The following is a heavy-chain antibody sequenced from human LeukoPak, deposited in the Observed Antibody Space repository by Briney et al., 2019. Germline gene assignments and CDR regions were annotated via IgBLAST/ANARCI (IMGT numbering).Heavy chain of an antibody. CDR1: GYSFTSYW. Sequence: GESLKISCKASGYSFTSYWIGWVRQRPGKGLEWMGIIDPSDSETRYTPSSQCQVTISVDKSLTTAYLQWSSLKASDTAMYFCARQPAMGRSGDYWGKGTLVTVSS. J-gene: IGHJ4*02. V-gene: IGHV5-51*01. D-gene: IGHD7-27*01. CDR3: ARQPAMGRSGDY. CDR2: IDPSDSET.